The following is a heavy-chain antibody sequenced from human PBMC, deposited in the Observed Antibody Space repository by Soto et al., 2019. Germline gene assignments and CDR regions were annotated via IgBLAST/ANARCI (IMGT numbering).Heavy chain of an antibody. Sequence: QVQLVQSGAEVKKPGSSVKVSCKASGGTFSSYTISWVRQAPGQGLEWMGRIIPILGIANYAQKFQGRVTITADKSTSTAYMELCSLRSEDTAVYYCASCPRDWWFDPWGQGTLVTVSS. CDR1: GGTFSSYT. D-gene: IGHD2-21*01. V-gene: IGHV1-69*02. CDR3: ASCPRDWWFDP. J-gene: IGHJ5*02. CDR2: IIPILGIA.